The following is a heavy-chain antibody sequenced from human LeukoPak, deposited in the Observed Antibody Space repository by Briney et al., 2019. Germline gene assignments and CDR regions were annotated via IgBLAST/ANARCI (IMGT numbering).Heavy chain of an antibody. V-gene: IGHV3-30-3*01. CDR3: ASRYSGLFDY. CDR1: GFTFSSYA. D-gene: IGHD5-12*01. CDR2: ISYDGSNK. J-gene: IGHJ4*02. Sequence: GGSLRLSCAASGFTFSSYAMHWVRQAPGKGLEWVAVISYDGSNKYYADSVKGRFTISRDNSKNTLYLQMNSLRAEDTAVYYCASRYSGLFDYWGQGTLVTVSS.